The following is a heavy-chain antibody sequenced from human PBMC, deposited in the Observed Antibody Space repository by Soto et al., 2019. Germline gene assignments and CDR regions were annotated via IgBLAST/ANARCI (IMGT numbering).Heavy chain of an antibody. CDR3: AKDYCSSTSCPDEAFDI. Sequence: GGSLRLSCAASGFTFSSYAMSWVRQAPGKGLEWVSAISGSGGSTYYADSVKGRFTISRDNSKNTLYLQMNSLRAEDTAVYYCAKDYCSSTSCPDEAFDIWGQGTMVTVSS. J-gene: IGHJ3*02. CDR2: ISGSGGST. CDR1: GFTFSSYA. D-gene: IGHD2-2*01. V-gene: IGHV3-23*01.